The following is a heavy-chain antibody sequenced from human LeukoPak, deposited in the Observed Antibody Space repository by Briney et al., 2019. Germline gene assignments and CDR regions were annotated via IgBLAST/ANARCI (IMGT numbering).Heavy chain of an antibody. CDR2: IRYDGSNK. Sequence: GGSLRLSCAASGFTFSSYGMHWVRQAPGKRLEWVAFIRYDGSNKYYADSVKGRFTISRDNSKNTLYLQMNSLRAEDTAVYYCAKDRGITMIPSSEYFQHWGQGTLVTVSS. CDR3: AKDRGITMIPSSEYFQH. J-gene: IGHJ1*01. V-gene: IGHV3-30*02. D-gene: IGHD3-22*01. CDR1: GFTFSSYG.